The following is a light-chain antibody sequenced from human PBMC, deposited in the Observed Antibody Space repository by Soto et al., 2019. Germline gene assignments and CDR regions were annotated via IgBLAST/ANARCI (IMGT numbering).Light chain of an antibody. V-gene: IGKV1-5*03. CDR1: QTISSW. CDR3: QHYNSYSEA. J-gene: IGKJ1*01. CDR2: KAS. Sequence: DIQMTQSPSPLSASVGDRVTITCPASQTISSWLAWYQQKPGKAPKLLIYKASTLKSGVPSRFSGSGSGTECNLTISSLQPDDVATYYCQHYNSYSEALGQGTKVDIK.